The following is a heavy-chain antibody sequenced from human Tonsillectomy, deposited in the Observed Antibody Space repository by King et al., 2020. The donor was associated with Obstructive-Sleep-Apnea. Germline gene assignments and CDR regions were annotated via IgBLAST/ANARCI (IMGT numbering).Heavy chain of an antibody. J-gene: IGHJ5*02. CDR3: ARGDDGITAVGMGDNWFDP. V-gene: IGHV4-34*01. D-gene: IGHD6-13*01. Sequence: VQLQQWGAGLLKPSETLSLNCAVYGGSFSDYYWSWIRQPPGKGLEWIGEINHSGSTNYNPSLKSRLTISIDTSKNQFSLRLSSMTAADTAVYYCARGDDGITAVGMGDNWFDPWGQGTLVTVSS. CDR2: INHSGST. CDR1: GGSFSDYY.